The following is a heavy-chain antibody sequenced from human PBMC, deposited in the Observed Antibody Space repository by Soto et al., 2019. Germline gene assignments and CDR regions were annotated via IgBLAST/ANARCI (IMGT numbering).Heavy chain of an antibody. CDR1: GFTFTSSA. CDR3: AGGLSSYDLLSRHHYHVMDV. D-gene: IGHD3-16*01. V-gene: IGHV1-58*01. J-gene: IGHJ6*02. CDR2: IVVGSGNT. Sequence: SVKVSCKASGFTFTSSAVQWVRQARGQRLEWIGWIVVGSGNTNYAQKFQERVTITRDMSTSTAYMELSSLRSEDTAVYFCAGGLSSYDLLSRHHYHVMDVWGQGTTVTVSS.